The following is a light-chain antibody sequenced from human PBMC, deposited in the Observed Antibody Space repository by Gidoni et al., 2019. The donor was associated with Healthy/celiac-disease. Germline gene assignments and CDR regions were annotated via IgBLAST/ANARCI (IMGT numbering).Light chain of an antibody. Sequence: SNELTQPLSVSVALGQTARITCGGNNIGSKNVHWYQQKPGQAPVLVIYRDSNRPSGIPERFSGSTSGNTATLTISRAQAGDEADYYCQVWDSSTVVFGGGTKLTVL. CDR2: RDS. CDR3: QVWDSSTVV. CDR1: NIGSKN. J-gene: IGLJ2*01. V-gene: IGLV3-9*01.